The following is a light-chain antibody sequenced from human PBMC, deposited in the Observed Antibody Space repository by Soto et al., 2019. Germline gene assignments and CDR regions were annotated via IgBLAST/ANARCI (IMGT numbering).Light chain of an antibody. V-gene: IGLV2-23*01. CDR2: EGS. CDR1: SSDVGSYNL. CDR3: CSYAGSSTSPYV. Sequence: QSALNQPASVSGSPGQSITISCTGTSSDVGSYNLVSWYQQHPGKAPKLMIYEGSKRPSGVSNRFSGSKSGNTASLTISGLQAEDEADYYCCSYAGSSTSPYVFGTGTKVTVL. J-gene: IGLJ1*01.